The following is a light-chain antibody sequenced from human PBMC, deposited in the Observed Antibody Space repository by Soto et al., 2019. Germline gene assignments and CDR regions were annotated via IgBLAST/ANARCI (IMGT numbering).Light chain of an antibody. CDR2: KAS. CDR3: QQYNSYLYT. V-gene: IGKV1-5*03. Sequence: DIQMTQSPSTLSASVGDRVTITCRASQSISSWLAWYQQKPGKAPKLLIYKASSLESGLPSRFSSSGSGTAFTLTISSLQPDDFAIYYCQQYNSYLYTFGQGTKLEIK. J-gene: IGKJ2*01. CDR1: QSISSW.